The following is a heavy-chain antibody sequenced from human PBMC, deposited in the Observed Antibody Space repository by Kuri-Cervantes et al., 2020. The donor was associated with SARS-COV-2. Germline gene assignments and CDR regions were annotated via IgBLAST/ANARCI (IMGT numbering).Heavy chain of an antibody. J-gene: IGHJ3*02. Sequence: GESLKISCTASGFIFSDYYMTWIRQAPGKGLEWVSNIGPSGTTKYYADSVKGRFTISRDNAKNSLYLQMSSLRAEDTAVYYCARDSGDWTPDGFDIWGQGTMVTVSS. CDR1: GFIFSDYY. D-gene: IGHD2-21*02. CDR3: ARDSGDWTPDGFDI. V-gene: IGHV3-11*04. CDR2: IGPSGTTK.